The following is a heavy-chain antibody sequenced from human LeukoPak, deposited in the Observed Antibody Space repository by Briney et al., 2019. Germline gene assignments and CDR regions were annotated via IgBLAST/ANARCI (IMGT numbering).Heavy chain of an antibody. CDR2: IYPSGDST. CDR1: GYTFTSYY. Sequence: ASVKASCKASGYTFTSYYMHWVRQAPGQGLEWMGIIYPSGDSTSYAQKFQDRVTMTRDTSTSTVYMALSSLRSEDTAVYYCARQDYYDSSGYLDYWGQGTLVTVSS. V-gene: IGHV1-46*01. J-gene: IGHJ4*02. D-gene: IGHD3-22*01. CDR3: ARQDYYDSSGYLDY.